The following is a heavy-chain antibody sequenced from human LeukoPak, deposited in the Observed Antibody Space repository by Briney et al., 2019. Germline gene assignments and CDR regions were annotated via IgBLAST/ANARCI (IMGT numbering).Heavy chain of an antibody. CDR1: GFTFSSYA. CDR2: ISYDGSNK. Sequence: SGGSLRLSCAASGFTFSSYAMHWVRQAPGKGLEWVAVISYDGSNKYYADSVKGRFTISRDNSKNSLYLQMNSLRAEDTVVYYCVRDNPRCCGVVPANIDDYWGQGTLVTVSS. V-gene: IGHV3-30-3*01. D-gene: IGHD2-15*01. CDR3: VRDNPRCCGVVPANIDDY. J-gene: IGHJ4*02.